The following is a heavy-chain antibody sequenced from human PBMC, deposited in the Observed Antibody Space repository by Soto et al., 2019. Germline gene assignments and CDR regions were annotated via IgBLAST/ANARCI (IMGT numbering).Heavy chain of an antibody. J-gene: IGHJ4*02. D-gene: IGHD2-21*02. CDR1: GDTFTSYA. V-gene: IGHV1-3*05. Sequence: QVQLVQSGAEEKKPGASVKVSCKASGDTFTSYAMHWVRQAPGQRLEWMGWINAGNGNTKYSQKFQGRVTITRDTSANTAYMELSSLRSEDTAVYYCARSFVVVTDFDYWGQGTLVTVSS. CDR3: ARSFVVVTDFDY. CDR2: INAGNGNT.